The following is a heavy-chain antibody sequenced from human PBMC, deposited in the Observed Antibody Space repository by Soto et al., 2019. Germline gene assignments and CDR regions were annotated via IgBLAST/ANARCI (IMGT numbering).Heavy chain of an antibody. D-gene: IGHD2-15*01. J-gene: IGHJ4*02. V-gene: IGHV3-7*03. Sequence: VAVSGGGLVQPGGSLRVSCAASGFNFHSYWMSWVRQAPGKGLEWVANIKQDGSEKYYVDSVKGRFTISRDNAKNSLYLQMNSLRAEDTAVYYCARGRIFQGGQGTLVTVSS. CDR1: GFNFHSYW. CDR2: IKQDGSEK. CDR3: ARGRIFQ.